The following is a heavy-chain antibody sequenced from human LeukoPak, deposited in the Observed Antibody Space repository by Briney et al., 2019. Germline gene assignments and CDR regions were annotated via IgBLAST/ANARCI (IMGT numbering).Heavy chain of an antibody. Sequence: PGGSLGLSCAASGFTFGSYSMNWVRQAPGKGPEWISYISSGSRTIYYADSVEGRFTVSRDNDKNSLYLQMRSLRAEDTAVYYCARESITGHRDFDYWGQGTLVTVSS. V-gene: IGHV3-48*01. J-gene: IGHJ4*02. CDR2: ISSGSRTI. CDR1: GFTFGSYS. CDR3: ARESITGHRDFDY. D-gene: IGHD1-20*01.